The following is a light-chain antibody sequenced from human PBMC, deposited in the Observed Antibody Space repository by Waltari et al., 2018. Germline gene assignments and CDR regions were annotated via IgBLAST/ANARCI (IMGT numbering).Light chain of an antibody. V-gene: IGKV1-12*01. J-gene: IGKJ1*01. CDR3: QQVDSFPRT. Sequence: DIQMTQSPSSVSASVGDRVPLTCRESQGISSRLAWYQQKPGKAPKLLIYDASSLHSGVPSRFSGSGSGTEFTLTISSLQPEDFATYYCQQVDSFPRTFGQGTKVEVK. CDR2: DAS. CDR1: QGISSR.